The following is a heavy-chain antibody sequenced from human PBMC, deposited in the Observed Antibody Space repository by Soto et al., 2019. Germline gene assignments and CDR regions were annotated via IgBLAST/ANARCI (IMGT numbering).Heavy chain of an antibody. CDR1: GGTLNSFNTYT. V-gene: IGHV1-69*06. CDR2: IIPMFGTT. D-gene: IGHD2-15*01. CDR3: PRGEGDRSSCGANWCNP. Sequence: SVKVSCKASGGTLNSFNTYTISWVRQAPGQGLEWMGGIIPMFGTTNYAQKFQGRVIITADTSTSTAYMELSSLRSEDTAAYYCPRGEGDRSSCGANWCNP. J-gene: IGHJ5*02.